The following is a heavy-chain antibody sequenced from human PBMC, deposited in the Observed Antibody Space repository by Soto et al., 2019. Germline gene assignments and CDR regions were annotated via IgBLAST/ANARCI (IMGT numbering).Heavy chain of an antibody. Sequence: HPEGSLRLSCEATGFTFSSHEMNWIRQTPGKRLEWIAKISGSGSTINYADSVKGRFTISRDNVQRTLHLQMDSLRVEDTGVYYCARGGVYWGRGTLVTVSS. D-gene: IGHD2-8*01. CDR3: ARGGVY. J-gene: IGHJ1*01. V-gene: IGHV3-48*03. CDR1: GFTFSSHE. CDR2: ISGSGSTI.